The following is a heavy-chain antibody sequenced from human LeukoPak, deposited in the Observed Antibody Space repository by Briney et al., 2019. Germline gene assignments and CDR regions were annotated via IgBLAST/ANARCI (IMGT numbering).Heavy chain of an antibody. CDR3: AKDAPYCSSTSCYYYYYYMDV. D-gene: IGHD2-2*01. CDR1: GFTFDDYG. J-gene: IGHJ6*03. CDR2: IRYDGSNK. Sequence: GGSLRLSCAASGFTFDDYGMSWVRQAPGKGLEWVAFIRYDGSNKYYADSVKGRFTISRDNSKNTLYLQMNSLRAEDTAVYYCAKDAPYCSSTSCYYYYYYMDVWGKGTTVTISS. V-gene: IGHV3-30*02.